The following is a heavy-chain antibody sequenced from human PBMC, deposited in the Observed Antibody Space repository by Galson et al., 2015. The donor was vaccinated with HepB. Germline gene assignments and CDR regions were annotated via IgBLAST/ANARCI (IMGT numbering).Heavy chain of an antibody. D-gene: IGHD6-19*01. CDR3: AREDSSGWYGPYYFDY. CDR1: GYTFTSYA. V-gene: IGHV1-3*01. J-gene: IGHJ4*02. Sequence: SVKVSCKASGYTFTSYAMHWVRQAPGQRLEWMGWIDAGNGNTKYSQKFQGRVTITRDTSASTAYMELSSLRSEDTAVYYCAREDSSGWYGPYYFDYWGQGTLVTVSS. CDR2: IDAGNGNT.